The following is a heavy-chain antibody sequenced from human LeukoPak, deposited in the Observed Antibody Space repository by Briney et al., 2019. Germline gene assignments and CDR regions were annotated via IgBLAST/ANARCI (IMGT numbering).Heavy chain of an antibody. CDR1: GGSFSGYY. CDR2: INHSGST. V-gene: IGHV4-34*01. Sequence: PSETLSLTCAVYGGSFSGYYWSWIRQPPGKGLEWIGEINHSGSTNYNPSLKSRVTISVDTSKNQFSLKLSSVTAADTAVYYCARSPLNWFDPWGQGTLVTVSS. CDR3: ARSPLNWFDP. J-gene: IGHJ5*02.